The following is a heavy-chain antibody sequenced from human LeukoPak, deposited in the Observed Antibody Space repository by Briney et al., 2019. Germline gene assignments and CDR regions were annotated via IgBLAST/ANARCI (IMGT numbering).Heavy chain of an antibody. D-gene: IGHD4-11*01. CDR1: GFSLSPSGMC. Sequence: GPTLANPTQTLTLTCTFSGFSLSPSGMCVTWIRQPPGKALEWLARIDWDDDKYYSTSLKTRLTISKDTSKNQVVLTMTNMDPVDTATYYCARMRAYSNVYYFDYWGQGTLVTVSS. V-gene: IGHV2-70*11. CDR3: ARMRAYSNVYYFDY. CDR2: IDWDDDK. J-gene: IGHJ4*02.